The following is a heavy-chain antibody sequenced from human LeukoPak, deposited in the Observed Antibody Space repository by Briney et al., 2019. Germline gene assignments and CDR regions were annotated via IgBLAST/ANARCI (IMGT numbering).Heavy chain of an antibody. J-gene: IGHJ4*02. CDR3: ARGQKYYYDSSGYGPNDY. Sequence: ASETLSLTCAVYGGSFSGYYWSWIRQPPGKGLEWIGEINHSGSTKYSPSLKSRVTISIDTSKNQFSLKVSSVTAADMAVYYCARGQKYYYDSSGYGPNDYWGQGTLVTVSS. CDR2: INHSGST. CDR1: GGSFSGYY. D-gene: IGHD3-22*01. V-gene: IGHV4-34*01.